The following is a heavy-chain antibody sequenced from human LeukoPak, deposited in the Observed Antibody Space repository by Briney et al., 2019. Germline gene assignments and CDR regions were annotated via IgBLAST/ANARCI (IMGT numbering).Heavy chain of an antibody. D-gene: IGHD5-24*01. CDR1: GGSISSSSYY. CDR2: IYYSGST. CDR3: ARNRDGYNSFDY. V-gene: IGHV4-39*07. Sequence: SETLSLTCTVSGGSISSSSYYWGWIRQPPGKGLEWIGSIYYSGSTYYNPSLKSRVTISVDTSKDHFSLKLSSVTAADTAVYYCARNRDGYNSFDYWGQGALVTVSS. J-gene: IGHJ4*02.